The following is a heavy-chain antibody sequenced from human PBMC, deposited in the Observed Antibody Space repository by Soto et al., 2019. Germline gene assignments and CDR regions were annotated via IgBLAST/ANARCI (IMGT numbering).Heavy chain of an antibody. J-gene: IGHJ4*02. D-gene: IGHD6-13*01. CDR1: GFSLSTSGVG. CDR2: IYWDDDK. Sequence: QITLKESGPTLVKPTQTLTLTCTFSGFSLSTSGVGVGWIRQPPGKALEWLALIYWDDDKRYSPSLKSRLTITKDTSKNQVVLTMTNMEPVDTATYYCAHASGGAAGTGTFDYWGQGTLVTVSS. V-gene: IGHV2-5*02. CDR3: AHASGGAAGTGTFDY.